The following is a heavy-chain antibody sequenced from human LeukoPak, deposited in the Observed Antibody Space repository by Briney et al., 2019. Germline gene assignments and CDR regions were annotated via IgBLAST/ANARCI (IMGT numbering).Heavy chain of an antibody. CDR1: GYSFTSYW. CDR3: ARRPLDCSSTSCFDY. V-gene: IGHV5-51*01. J-gene: IGHJ4*02. Sequence: GESLKISCKGSGYSFTSYWIGWVRQMPGKGVEWMGIIYPGDSDTRYSPSFQGQVTISADKSISTAYLQWSSLKASDTAMYDCARRPLDCSSTSCFDYWGQGTLVTVSS. CDR2: IYPGDSDT. D-gene: IGHD2-2*01.